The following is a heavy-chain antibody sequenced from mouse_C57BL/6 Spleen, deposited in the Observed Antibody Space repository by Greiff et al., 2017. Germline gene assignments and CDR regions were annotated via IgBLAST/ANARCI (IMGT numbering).Heavy chain of an antibody. Sequence: VQLQQSGPELVKPGASVKISCKASGYSFTDYNMNWVKQRHGKSLEWIGVINPNYGTTSYNQKFKGKATLTVDQSSSTAYMQLNSLTSEDSAVYYCARSVDGYFLYYAMDYWGQGTSVTVSS. CDR3: ARSVDGYFLYYAMDY. D-gene: IGHD2-3*01. J-gene: IGHJ4*01. CDR1: GYSFTDYN. V-gene: IGHV1-39*01. CDR2: INPNYGTT.